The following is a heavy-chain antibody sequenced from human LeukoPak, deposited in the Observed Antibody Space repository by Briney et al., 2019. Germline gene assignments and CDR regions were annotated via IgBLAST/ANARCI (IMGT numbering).Heavy chain of an antibody. V-gene: IGHV4-39*01. CDR2: IYYSGST. D-gene: IGHD3-9*01. CDR1: GGSISSSSYY. CDR3: ATHHPFYGILTGYLMDV. Sequence: NSSETLSLTCTVSGGSISSSSYYWGWIRQPPGKGLEWIGSIYYSGSTYYNPSLKSRVTISVVTSKNQFSLKLSSVTAADTAVYYCATHHPFYGILTGYLMDVWGQGTTVTVSS. J-gene: IGHJ6*02.